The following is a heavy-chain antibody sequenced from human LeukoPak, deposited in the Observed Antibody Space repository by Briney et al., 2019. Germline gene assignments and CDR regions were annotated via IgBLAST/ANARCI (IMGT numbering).Heavy chain of an antibody. CDR3: ARDPTNTSGWYVFFDY. J-gene: IGHJ4*02. Sequence: GASVKVSCKASGYTLTSHGISWVRQAPGQGLEWMGWISCYNGDTRYSQNLQGRVTMTTDTSTSTAYMELRSLRSDDTAVYYCARDPTNTSGWYVFFDYWGRGALVTVSS. V-gene: IGHV1-18*01. D-gene: IGHD6-19*01. CDR2: ISCYNGDT. CDR1: GYTLTSHG.